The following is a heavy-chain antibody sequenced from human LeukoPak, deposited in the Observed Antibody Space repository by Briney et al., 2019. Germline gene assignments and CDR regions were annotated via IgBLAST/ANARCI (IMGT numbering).Heavy chain of an antibody. D-gene: IGHD3-22*01. CDR3: TTEIDDYYDSSPNSVIDY. CDR2: IKSKTDGGTT. J-gene: IGHJ4*02. CDR1: GFTFSNAW. V-gene: IGHV3-15*01. Sequence: GGSLRLSCAASGFTFSNAWMSWVRQAPGKGLEWVGRIKSKTDGGTTDYAAPVKGRFTISRDDSKNTLYLQMNSLKTEDTAVYYCTTEIDDYYDSSPNSVIDYWGQGTLVTVSS.